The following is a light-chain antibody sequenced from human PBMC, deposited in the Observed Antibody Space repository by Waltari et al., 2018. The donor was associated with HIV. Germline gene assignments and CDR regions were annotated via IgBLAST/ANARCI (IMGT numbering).Light chain of an antibody. V-gene: IGLV3-1*01. CDR3: QAWDSTHVI. J-gene: IGLJ2*01. CDR1: TLGEKY. CDR2: QDT. Sequence: GQTASVTCSADTLGEKYASWYQQKPGQSPVLVIYQDTKRPSGIPERFSGSNSGNTATLTISGTQAMDEADYYCQAWDSTHVIFGGGTKLTVL.